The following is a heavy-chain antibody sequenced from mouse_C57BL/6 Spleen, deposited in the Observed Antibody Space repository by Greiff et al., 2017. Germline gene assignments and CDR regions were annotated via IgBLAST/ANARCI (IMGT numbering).Heavy chain of an antibody. J-gene: IGHJ4*01. Sequence: QVQLQQPGAELVKPGASVKMSCKASGYTFTSYWITWVKQRPGQGLEWIGDIYPGSGSTNYNEKFKSKATLTVDTSSSTAYMQLSSLTSEDSAVYYCARWGYGSSFYYAMTTGVKEPQSPSPQ. CDR1: GYTFTSYW. D-gene: IGHD1-1*01. CDR2: IYPGSGST. V-gene: IGHV1-55*01. CDR3: ARWGYGSSFYYAMTT.